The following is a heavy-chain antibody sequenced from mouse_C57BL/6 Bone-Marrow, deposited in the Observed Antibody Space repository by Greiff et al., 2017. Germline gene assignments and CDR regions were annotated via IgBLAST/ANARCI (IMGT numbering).Heavy chain of an antibody. D-gene: IGHD4-1*01. CDR2: FHPYNDDT. V-gene: IGHV1-47*01. CDR1: GYTFTTYP. J-gene: IGHJ2*01. CDR3: AITGTRDY. Sequence: VKLQQSGAELVKPGASVKMSCKAFGYTFTTYPIEWMKQNHGKSLEWIGNFHPYNDDTKYNEKFKGKAKLTVEKSSSTVYWELSRLTSDDSAVYYCAITGTRDYWGQGTTLTVSS.